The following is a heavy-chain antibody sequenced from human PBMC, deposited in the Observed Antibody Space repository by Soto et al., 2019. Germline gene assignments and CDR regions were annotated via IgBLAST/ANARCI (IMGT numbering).Heavy chain of an antibody. CDR3: ARVRRPGAYCGGDCYDD. D-gene: IGHD2-21*01. CDR1: GGSISSYY. V-gene: IGHV4-30-4*01. Sequence: PSETLSLTCTVSGGSISSYYWSWIRQPPGKGLEWIGYIYYSGSTYYNPSLKSRVTISVDTSKNQFSLKLSSVTAADTAVYYCARVRRPGAYCGGDCYDDWGQGTLVTVSS. CDR2: IYYSGST. J-gene: IGHJ4*02.